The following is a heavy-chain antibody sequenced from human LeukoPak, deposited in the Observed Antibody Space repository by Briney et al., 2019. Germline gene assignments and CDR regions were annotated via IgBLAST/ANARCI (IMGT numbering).Heavy chain of an antibody. CDR1: GGSISSGGYS. Sequence: PSQTLSLTCAVSGGSISSGGYSWSWIRQPPGKGLEWIGEINHSGSTNYNPSLKSRVTISVDTSKNQFSLKLSSVTAADTAVYYCARLLGEEQVDTAMVTLGDSIDISNYFDYWGQGTLVTVSS. CDR2: INHSGST. J-gene: IGHJ4*02. V-gene: IGHV4-30-2*01. CDR3: ARLLGEEQVDTAMVTLGDSIDISNYFDY. D-gene: IGHD5-18*01.